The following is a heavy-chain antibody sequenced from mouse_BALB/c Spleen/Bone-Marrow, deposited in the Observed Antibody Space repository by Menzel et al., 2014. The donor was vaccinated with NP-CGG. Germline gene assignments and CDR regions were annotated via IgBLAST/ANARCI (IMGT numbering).Heavy chain of an antibody. V-gene: IGHV1-59*01. CDR3: ARGLGEIWGY. Sequence: QVQLQQSGAELVRPGTSVQLSCKASGYSFTNYWTNWVKQRPGQGLEWIGMIHPSDSESRLNQKFKDKATLTVDRSSTTAYMQLSSPTSEDSAVYYCARGLGEIWGYWGQGTTLTVSS. CDR2: IHPSDSES. D-gene: IGHD4-1*01. CDR1: GYSFTNYW. J-gene: IGHJ2*01.